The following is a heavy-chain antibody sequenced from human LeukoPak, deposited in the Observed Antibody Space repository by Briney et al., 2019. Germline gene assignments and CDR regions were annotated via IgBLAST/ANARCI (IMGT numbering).Heavy chain of an antibody. CDR1: GFIVTSNY. V-gene: IGHV3-53*01. J-gene: IGHJ4*02. D-gene: IGHD2-15*01. CDR3: ARGLESCSSGSCFKD. Sequence: GGSLRLSCAASGFIVTSNYMSWVRQAPGKGLECVSLIYSSGSTYYTASVKGRFTISRDHSKNTLYLQMNSLRAEDAALYYCARGLESCSSGSCFKDWGQGTLVTVSS. CDR2: IYSSGST.